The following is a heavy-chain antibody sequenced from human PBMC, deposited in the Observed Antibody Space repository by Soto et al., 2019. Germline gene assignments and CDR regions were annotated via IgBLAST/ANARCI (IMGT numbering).Heavy chain of an antibody. CDR3: AKDSSEGYCISTSCHYYYYGMDV. V-gene: IGHV3-23*01. Sequence: GSLRLSCAASGLTFIHYAMSWFRLAPGKGLEWVSGIIENGVDTYYADSVKGRFTISRDNSKNTLYLQMNSLRAEDTAVYYCAKDSSEGYCISTSCHYYYYGMDVWGQGTTVTVSS. CDR2: IIENGVDT. CDR1: GLTFIHYA. D-gene: IGHD2-2*01. J-gene: IGHJ6*02.